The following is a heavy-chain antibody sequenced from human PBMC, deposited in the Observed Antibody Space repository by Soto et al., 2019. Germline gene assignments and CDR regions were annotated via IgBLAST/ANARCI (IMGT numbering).Heavy chain of an antibody. Sequence: ASVKVSCKASGGTFSSYAISWVRQAPGQGLEWMGGIIPIFGTANYAQKFQGRVTITADESTSTAYMELSSLRSEDTAVYYCARDSCSGGSCYYGQGGFDPWGQGTLVTVSS. J-gene: IGHJ5*02. CDR3: ARDSCSGGSCYYGQGGFDP. V-gene: IGHV1-69*13. CDR2: IIPIFGTA. D-gene: IGHD2-15*01. CDR1: GGTFSSYA.